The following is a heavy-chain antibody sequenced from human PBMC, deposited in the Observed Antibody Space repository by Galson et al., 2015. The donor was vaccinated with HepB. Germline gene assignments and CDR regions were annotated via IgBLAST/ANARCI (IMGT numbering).Heavy chain of an antibody. V-gene: IGHV4-39*07. CDR2: IYYSGST. Sequence: SETLSLTCTVSGGSISSSSYYWGWIRQPPGKGLEWIGSIYYSGSTYYNPSLKNRVTISVDTSKNQFSLKLSPVTAADTAVYYCARDYSAGTTRYDWFDPWGQGTLVTVSS. CDR3: ARDYSAGTTRYDWFDP. J-gene: IGHJ5*02. CDR1: GGSISSSSYY. D-gene: IGHD6-13*01.